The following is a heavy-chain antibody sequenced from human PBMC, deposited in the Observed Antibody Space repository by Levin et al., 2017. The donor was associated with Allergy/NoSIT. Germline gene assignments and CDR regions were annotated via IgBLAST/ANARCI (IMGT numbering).Heavy chain of an antibody. CDR3: ASESTAHDYGDYLRY. D-gene: IGHD4-17*01. J-gene: IGHJ4*02. CDR1: GFSVSSNY. V-gene: IGHV3-53*01. CDR2: IYSGGST. Sequence: QTGGSLRLSCAASGFSVSSNYMSWVRQAPGKGLEWVSVIYSGGSTYYADSVKGRFTISRDNSKNTLYLQMNSLRAEDTAVYYCASESTAHDYGDYLRYWGQGTLVTVSS.